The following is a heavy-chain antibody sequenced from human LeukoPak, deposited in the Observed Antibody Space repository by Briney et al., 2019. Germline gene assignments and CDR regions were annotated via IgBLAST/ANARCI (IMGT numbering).Heavy chain of an antibody. CDR2: MYNSGST. CDR1: GYSISSGHY. D-gene: IGHD2-2*01. CDR3: ARHVYGRHQLQAYHFDY. V-gene: IGHV4-38-2*01. Sequence: SETLSLTCDVSGYSISSGHYWGWIRQSPGKGLEWIAIMYNSGSTYFKSSLKSRVTISLDTPKNQFSLTLNSVTAADTAVYYCARHVYGRHQLQAYHFDYWGQGILVTVSS. J-gene: IGHJ4*02.